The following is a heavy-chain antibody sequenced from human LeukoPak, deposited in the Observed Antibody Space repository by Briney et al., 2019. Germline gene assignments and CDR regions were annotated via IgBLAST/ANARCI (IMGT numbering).Heavy chain of an antibody. CDR2: ISSSGSTI. D-gene: IGHD5-12*01. V-gene: IGHV3-48*04. Sequence: GGSLRLSCAASGFTFSSYSMNWIRQAPGKGLEWGSYISSSGSTIYYADSVKGRFTISRDNAKNSLYLQMNSLRAEDTAVYYCARDLEMATIGVTDYWGQGTLVTVSS. J-gene: IGHJ4*02. CDR1: GFTFSSYS. CDR3: ARDLEMATIGVTDY.